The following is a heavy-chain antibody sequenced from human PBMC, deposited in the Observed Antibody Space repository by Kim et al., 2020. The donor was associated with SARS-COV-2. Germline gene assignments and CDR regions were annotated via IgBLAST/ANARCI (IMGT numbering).Heavy chain of an antibody. V-gene: IGHV3-48*03. CDR3: ARSPPGSGWYVDY. CDR2: ISSSGSTI. D-gene: IGHD6-19*01. CDR1: GFTFSSYE. J-gene: IGHJ4*02. Sequence: GGSLRLSCAASGFTFSSYEMNWVRQAPGKGLEWVSYISSSGSTIYYADSVKGRFTISRDNAKNSLYLQMNSLRAEDTAVYYCARSPPGSGWYVDYWGQGTLVTVSS.